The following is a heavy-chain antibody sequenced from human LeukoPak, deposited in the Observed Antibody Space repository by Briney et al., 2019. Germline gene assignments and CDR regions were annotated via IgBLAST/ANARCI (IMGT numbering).Heavy chain of an antibody. J-gene: IGHJ4*02. D-gene: IGHD3-22*01. CDR2: INTDGSST. CDR1: GFTFSSYW. V-gene: IGHV3-74*01. Sequence: GGSLRLSCAASGFTFSSYWMHWVRQAPGKGLVWVSRINTDGSSTSYADSVKGRFTISRDNAKNTLYLQMNSLRAEDTAVYYCARDPYDSSGYSRHYFDFWGQGTLVTVSS. CDR3: ARDPYDSSGYSRHYFDF.